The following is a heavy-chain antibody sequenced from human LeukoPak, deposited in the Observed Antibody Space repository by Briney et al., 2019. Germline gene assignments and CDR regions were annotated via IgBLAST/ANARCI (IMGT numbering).Heavy chain of an antibody. V-gene: IGHV4-59*13. CDR2: FYYSGST. D-gene: IGHD2-2*01. Sequence: SETLSLTCTVSGGSISSYYGSGIRRPPGKGLEGIGYFYYSGSTNYNPSLKSRVTISVDTSKNQFSLKLSSVTAADTAVYYCARSYCSSTSCYVDYFDYWGQGTLVTVSS. CDR3: ARSYCSSTSCYVDYFDY. J-gene: IGHJ4*02. CDR1: GGSISSYY.